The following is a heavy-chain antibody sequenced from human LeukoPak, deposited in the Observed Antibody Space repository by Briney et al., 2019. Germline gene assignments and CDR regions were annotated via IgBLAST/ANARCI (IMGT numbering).Heavy chain of an antibody. CDR3: AKGSGGSCSRTYCYPFDY. J-gene: IGHJ4*02. V-gene: IGHV3-23*01. CDR1: GFTFSSYA. D-gene: IGHD2-2*01. Sequence: GGSLRLSCAASGFTFSSYAMSWVRQIPGKGLEWVSAISGSDAGTYYADSMKGRFTISRDNSKNTLYLQMNRLRAEDTAVYYCAKGSGGSCSRTYCYPFDYWGQGTLVTVSS. CDR2: ISGSDAGT.